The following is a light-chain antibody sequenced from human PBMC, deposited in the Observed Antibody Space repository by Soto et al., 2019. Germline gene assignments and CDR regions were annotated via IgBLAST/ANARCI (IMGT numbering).Light chain of an antibody. Sequence: IVLTQSPATLSVSPGERATLSCRASQAVGSNLAWYQQRPGQAPRLLIYDASTRATGIPHRFSGGVSGTDFNFTISILQSDDFAVYYCQRFNKWPHMPAFGGGTKLAIK. J-gene: IGKJ4*01. V-gene: IGKV3-15*01. CDR3: QRFNKWPHMPA. CDR1: QAVGSN. CDR2: DAS.